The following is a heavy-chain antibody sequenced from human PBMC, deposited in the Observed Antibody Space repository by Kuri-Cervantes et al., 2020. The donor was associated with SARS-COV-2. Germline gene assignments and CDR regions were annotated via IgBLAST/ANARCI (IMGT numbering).Heavy chain of an antibody. V-gene: IGHV3-23*01. D-gene: IGHD1-26*01. CDR1: GSTFSSYA. Sequence: GGSLRLSCAASGSTFSSYAMSWVRQAPGKGLEWVSAISGSGGSTYYADSVKGRFTISRDNSKNTLYLQMNSLRAEDTAVYYCAKCGELLTSSYYYYGMDVWGQGTTVTVSS. CDR2: ISGSGGST. CDR3: AKCGELLTSSYYYYGMDV. J-gene: IGHJ6*02.